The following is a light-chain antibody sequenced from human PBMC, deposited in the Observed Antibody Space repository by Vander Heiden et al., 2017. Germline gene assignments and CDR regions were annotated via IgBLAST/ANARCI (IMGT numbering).Light chain of an antibody. Sequence: DIQMTQSPSSVSAAVGDRVTITCRASQGISSWLVWYQQKPGKAHNLLIYAASRLQSGVPSRFSGSGSGTDFTLTINSLQPEDFATYYCQQANSFPLTFGGGTKVEIK. V-gene: IGKV1-12*01. J-gene: IGKJ4*01. CDR1: QGISSW. CDR3: QQANSFPLT. CDR2: AAS.